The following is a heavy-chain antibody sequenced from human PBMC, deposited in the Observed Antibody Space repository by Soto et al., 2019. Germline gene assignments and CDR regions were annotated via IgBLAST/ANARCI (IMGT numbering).Heavy chain of an antibody. CDR2: MNPNSNNT. D-gene: IGHD3-16*01. Sequence: QVQLVQSGAEVKKPGASVKVSCKASGYTFTSYDINWVRQATGQGLEWMGWMNPNSNNTGYAQKLQGSLTMTRNTSISTAYMELSRLRSEAPAVYYGAGGRGGGYFDYWGQGTLVTVSS. CDR3: AGGRGGGYFDY. J-gene: IGHJ4*02. CDR1: GYTFTSYD. V-gene: IGHV1-8*01.